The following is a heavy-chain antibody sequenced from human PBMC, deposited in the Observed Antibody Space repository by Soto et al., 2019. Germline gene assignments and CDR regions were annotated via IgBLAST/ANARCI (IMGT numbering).Heavy chain of an antibody. D-gene: IGHD3-9*01. CDR3: ARNYDILTGPAYPFDY. V-gene: IGHV3-33*01. J-gene: IGHJ4*02. Sequence: GGSLRLSCAASGFTFSSYGMHWVRQAPGKGLEWVAVIWYDGSNKYYADSVKGRFTISRDNSKNTLYLQMSSLRAEDTAVYYCARNYDILTGPAYPFDYWGQGTLVTVS. CDR1: GFTFSSYG. CDR2: IWYDGSNK.